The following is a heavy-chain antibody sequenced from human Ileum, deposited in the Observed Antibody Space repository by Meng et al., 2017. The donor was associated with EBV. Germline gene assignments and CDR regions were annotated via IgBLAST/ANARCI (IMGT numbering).Heavy chain of an antibody. Sequence: QVQLVQGGGEVKKPGASVKVSCKASGYTFSNNGFSWVRQAPGQGLEWMGWISTFNGNTNYAQKFQGRLTVTTDTSTNTAYMELRNLRSDDTAVYYCASNGDEVDYWGQGTLVTVSS. CDR2: ISTFNGNT. V-gene: IGHV1-18*01. CDR1: GYTFSNNG. J-gene: IGHJ4*02. D-gene: IGHD4-17*01. CDR3: ASNGDEVDY.